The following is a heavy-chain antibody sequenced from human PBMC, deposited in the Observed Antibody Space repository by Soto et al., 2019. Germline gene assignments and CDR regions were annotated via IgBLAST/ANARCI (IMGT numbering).Heavy chain of an antibody. CDR1: GFTFSNAW. Sequence: GGTLRLSCAASGFTFSNAWMSWVRQAPGKGLEWVGRIKSKTDGGTTDYAAPVNGRFTISRDDSKNTLYLQMNSLKTEDTAVYYCTTESVATTVDYWGQGTLVTVSS. CDR2: IKSKTDGGTT. J-gene: IGHJ4*02. CDR3: TTESVATTVDY. V-gene: IGHV3-15*01. D-gene: IGHD5-12*01.